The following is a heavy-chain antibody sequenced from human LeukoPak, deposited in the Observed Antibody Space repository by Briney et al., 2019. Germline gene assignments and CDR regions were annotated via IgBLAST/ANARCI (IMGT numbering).Heavy chain of an antibody. CDR2: INPSGGST. D-gene: IGHD1-14*01. J-gene: IGHJ4*02. CDR3: ARENPPDTVIDY. CDR1: GYTFSSYD. V-gene: IGHV1-46*01. Sequence: VASVEVSCKASGYTFSSYDINWVRQAPGQGLEWMGIINPSGGSTSYAQKFQGRVTMTRDMSTSTVYMELSSLRSEDTAVYYCARENPPDTVIDYWGQGTLVTVSS.